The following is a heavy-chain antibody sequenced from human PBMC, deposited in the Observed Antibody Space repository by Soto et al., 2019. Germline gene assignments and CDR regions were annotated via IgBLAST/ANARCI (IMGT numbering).Heavy chain of an antibody. D-gene: IGHD2-2*01. J-gene: IGHJ6*02. CDR2: INPNSGGT. CDR1: GYTFTGYY. V-gene: IGHV1-2*04. Sequence: QVQLVQSGAEVKKPGASVKVSCKASGYTFTGYYMHWVRQAPGQGLEWMGWINPNSGGTNYAQKFQGWVTMTRDTSISTAYMELSRLRSDDTAVYYCARDGGVVAAYYYYYYGMDVWGQGTTVTVSS. CDR3: ARDGGVVAAYYYYYYGMDV.